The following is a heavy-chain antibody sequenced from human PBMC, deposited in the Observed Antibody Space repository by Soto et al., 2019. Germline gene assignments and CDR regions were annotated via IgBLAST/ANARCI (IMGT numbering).Heavy chain of an antibody. D-gene: IGHD6-13*01. V-gene: IGHV3-21*01. CDR3: ASLGAADYYYYYGMDV. CDR2: ISSSSSYI. Sequence: GGSLRLSCAASGFTFSSYSMNWVRQAPGKGLEWVSSISSSSSYICYADSVKGRFTISRDNAKNSLYLQMNSLRAEDTAVYYCASLGAADYYYYYGMDVWGQGTTVTVSS. J-gene: IGHJ6*02. CDR1: GFTFSSYS.